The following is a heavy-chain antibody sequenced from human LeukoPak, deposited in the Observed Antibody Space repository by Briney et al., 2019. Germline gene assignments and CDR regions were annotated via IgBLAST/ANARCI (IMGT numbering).Heavy chain of an antibody. V-gene: IGHV1-18*01. CDR2: ISAYNGNT. CDR3: ARVGGSMVRGVIINCWFDP. J-gene: IGHJ5*02. Sequence: GASVKVSCKASGYTFTSYGISWVRQAPGQELEWMGWISAYNGNTNYAQKLQGRVTMTTDTSTSTAYMELRSLRSDDTAVYYCARVGGSMVRGVIINCWFDPWGQGTLVTVSS. D-gene: IGHD3-10*01. CDR1: GYTFTSYG.